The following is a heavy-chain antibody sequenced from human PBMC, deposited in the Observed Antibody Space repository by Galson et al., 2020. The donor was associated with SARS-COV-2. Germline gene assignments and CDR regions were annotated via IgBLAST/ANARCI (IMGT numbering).Heavy chain of an antibody. CDR3: TATRAY. Sequence: GGSLRLSCTASGFNFSSYWMHWVRQAPGKGLVWVSRIHREGNSTSYADSVKGRFTISRDNAKNTLYLQMNSLRAEDTAVYYCTATRAYWGQGTLVTVSS. CDR1: GFNFSSYW. J-gene: IGHJ4*02. V-gene: IGHV3-74*01. D-gene: IGHD1-26*01. CDR2: IHREGNST.